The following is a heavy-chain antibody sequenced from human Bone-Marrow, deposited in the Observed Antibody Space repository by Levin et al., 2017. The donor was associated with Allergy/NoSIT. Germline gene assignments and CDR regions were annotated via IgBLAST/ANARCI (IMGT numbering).Heavy chain of an antibody. CDR3: ARVDCSSTSCYDPGYYYGMDV. D-gene: IGHD2-2*01. V-gene: IGHV3-74*01. CDR1: GFTFSSYW. CDR2: INSDGSST. Sequence: LSLTCAASGFTFSSYWMHWVRQAPGKGLVWVSRINSDGSSTSYADSVKGRFTISRDNAKNTLYLQMNSLRAEDTAVYYCARVDCSSTSCYDPGYYYGMDVWGQGTTVTVSS. J-gene: IGHJ6*02.